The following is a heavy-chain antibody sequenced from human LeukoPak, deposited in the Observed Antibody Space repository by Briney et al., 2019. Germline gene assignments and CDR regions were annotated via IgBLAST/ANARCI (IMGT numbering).Heavy chain of an antibody. D-gene: IGHD3-22*01. Sequence: GGSLRLSCAAPGFTFSSYAMHWVRQAPGKGLEWVAVISYDGSNKYYADSVKGRFTISRDNSKNTLYLQMNSLRAEDTAVYYCARDWGNYYDSSGYYYLNWFDPWGQGTLVTVSS. CDR3: ARDWGNYYDSSGYYYLNWFDP. V-gene: IGHV3-30-3*01. J-gene: IGHJ5*02. CDR1: GFTFSSYA. CDR2: ISYDGSNK.